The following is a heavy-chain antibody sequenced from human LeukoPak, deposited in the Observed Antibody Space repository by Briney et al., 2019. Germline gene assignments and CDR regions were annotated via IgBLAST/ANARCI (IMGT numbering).Heavy chain of an antibody. J-gene: IGHJ4*02. V-gene: IGHV3-21*01. CDR3: ARESLAVAGTFY. D-gene: IGHD6-19*01. CDR2: ISSSSSYI. Sequence: GGSLRLSCAASGFTLSSYSMNWVRQAPGKGLEWVSSISSSSSYIYYADSVKGRFTISRDNAKNSLYLQMNSLRAEDTAVYYCARESLAVAGTFYWGQGTLVTVSS. CDR1: GFTLSSYS.